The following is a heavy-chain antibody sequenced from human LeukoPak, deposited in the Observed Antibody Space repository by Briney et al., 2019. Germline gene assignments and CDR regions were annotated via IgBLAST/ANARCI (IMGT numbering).Heavy chain of an antibody. CDR3: ARNSEVIDY. Sequence: PSETLSLTCTVSGGSIRSSYYYWGWIRQPPGTGLEWIGSIYDSGSTYYNPSLKSRDTISVDTSKNQFSLKLSFVTAADTAVYYCARNSEVIDYWGQGTLVTVSS. CDR1: GGSIRSSYYY. CDR2: IYDSGST. J-gene: IGHJ4*02. D-gene: IGHD1-7*01. V-gene: IGHV4-39*01.